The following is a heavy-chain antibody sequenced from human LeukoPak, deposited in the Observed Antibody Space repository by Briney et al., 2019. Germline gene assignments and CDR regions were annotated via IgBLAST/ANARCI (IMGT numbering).Heavy chain of an antibody. J-gene: IGHJ6*03. CDR3: TRDSQDSYVYYMVV. D-gene: IGHD3-10*02. CDR2: INQDGSVK. Sequence: GGSLRLSCAVSGFTFSRYWMSWVRQAPGKGLEWVANINQDGSVKYYEDSVKGRFTISRDSAKNSLYLQMNSLRAEDTAVYYCTRDSQDSYVYYMVVWGKGTTVTVSS. V-gene: IGHV3-7*01. CDR1: GFTFSRYW.